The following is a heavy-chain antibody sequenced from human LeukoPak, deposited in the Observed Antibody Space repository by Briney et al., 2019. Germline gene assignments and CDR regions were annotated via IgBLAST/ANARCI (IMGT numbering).Heavy chain of an antibody. CDR1: GYTFTDYY. CDR2: INPNSGGT. J-gene: IGHJ3*02. CDR3: ACTNYYGSGSYRKNDAFDI. V-gene: IGHV1-2*02. D-gene: IGHD3-10*01. Sequence: ASVKVSCKASGYTFTDYYMHWVRQAPGQGLEWMGWINPNSGGTNYAQKFQGRVTMTRDTSISTAYMELSRLRSDDTAVYYCACTNYYGSGSYRKNDAFDIWGQGTMVTVSS.